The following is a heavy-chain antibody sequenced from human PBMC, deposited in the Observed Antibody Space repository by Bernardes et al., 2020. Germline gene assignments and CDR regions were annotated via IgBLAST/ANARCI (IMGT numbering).Heavy chain of an antibody. CDR2: IYSGGST. D-gene: IGHD7-27*01. Sequence: GGSLRLSCAASGFTVSSNYMSWVRQAPGKGLEWVSVIYSGGSTYYADSVTGSFTISRDNSKNTLYLQMNSLRAEDTAVYYCARAHWGSLDYWGQGTLVTVSS. CDR1: GFTVSSNY. J-gene: IGHJ4*02. V-gene: IGHV3-66*01. CDR3: ARAHWGSLDY.